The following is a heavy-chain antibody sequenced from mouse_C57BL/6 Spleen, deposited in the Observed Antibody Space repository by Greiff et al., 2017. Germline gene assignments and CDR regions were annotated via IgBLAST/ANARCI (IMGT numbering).Heavy chain of an antibody. CDR3: ARRDSNWYFDV. CDR2: IYPGDGDT. CDR1: GYAFSSYW. V-gene: IGHV1-80*01. D-gene: IGHD2-5*01. J-gene: IGHJ1*03. Sequence: VKLMESGAELVKPGASVKISCKASGYAFSSYWMNWVKQRPGKGLEWIGQIYPGDGDTNYNGKFKGKATLTADKSSSTAYMQLSSLTSEDSAVYFCARRDSNWYFDVWGTGTTVTVSS.